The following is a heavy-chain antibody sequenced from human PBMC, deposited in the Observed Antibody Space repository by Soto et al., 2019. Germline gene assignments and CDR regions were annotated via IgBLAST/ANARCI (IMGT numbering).Heavy chain of an antibody. D-gene: IGHD3-9*01. CDR2: ISAYNGNT. CDR1: GYTFTSYG. CDR3: AAEPAYYDILTGYYQWAFDI. V-gene: IGHV1-18*01. Sequence: ASVKVSCKASGYTFTSYGISWVRQAPGQGLEWMGWISAYNGNTNYAQKLQGRVTMTTDTSTSTAYMELRSLRSDDTAVYYCAAEPAYYDILTGYYQWAFDIWGQGTMVTVSS. J-gene: IGHJ3*02.